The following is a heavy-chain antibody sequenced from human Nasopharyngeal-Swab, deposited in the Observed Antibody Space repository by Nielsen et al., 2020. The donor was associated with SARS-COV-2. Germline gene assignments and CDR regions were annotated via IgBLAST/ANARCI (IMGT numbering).Heavy chain of an antibody. V-gene: IGHV3-33*08. CDR2: IWYDGSNK. CDR3: ARDLYCSGGSLWCYYYGMDV. CDR1: GFTFSSYG. D-gene: IGHD2-15*01. Sequence: GESLKISCVASGFTFSSYGMHWVRQAPGKGLEWVAVIWYDGSNKYYADSVKGRFTISRDNSKNTLYLQMNSLRAEDTAVYYCARDLYCSGGSLWCYYYGMDVWGQGTTVTVSS. J-gene: IGHJ6*02.